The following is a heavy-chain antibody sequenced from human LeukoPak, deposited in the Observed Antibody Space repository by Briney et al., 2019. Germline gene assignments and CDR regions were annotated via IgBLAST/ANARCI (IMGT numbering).Heavy chain of an antibody. CDR2: ISYDGSNK. J-gene: IGHJ6*02. V-gene: IGHV3-30-3*01. Sequence: PGRSLRLSCAASGFTFSSYAMHWVRQAPGKGLEWVAVISYDGSNKYYADSVKGRFTISRDNSKNTQYLQMNSLRAEDTAVYYCARAGYGDYVFFRYYCYGMDVWGQGTTVTVSS. CDR1: GFTFSSYA. CDR3: ARAGYGDYVFFRYYCYGMDV. D-gene: IGHD4-17*01.